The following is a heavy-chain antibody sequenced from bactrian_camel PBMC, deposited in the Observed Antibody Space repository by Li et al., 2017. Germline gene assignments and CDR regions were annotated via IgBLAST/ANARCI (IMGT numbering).Heavy chain of an antibody. CDR2: INGDMNGDGTT. V-gene: IGHV3S1*01. CDR3: VTDGLSN. CDR1: GDTFSSSW. J-gene: IGHJ4*01. D-gene: IGHD6*01. Sequence: HVQLVESGGGLVQPGGSLRLSCAASGDTFSSSWIFWVRQSPGKGFDWVSTINGDMNGDGTTAYADSVKGRFTVSRDNTKNTMYLELNDLKPDDTAVYYCVTDGLSNWGQGTQVTVS.